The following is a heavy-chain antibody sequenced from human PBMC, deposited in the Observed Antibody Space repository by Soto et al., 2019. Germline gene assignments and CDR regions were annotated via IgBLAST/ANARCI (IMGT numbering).Heavy chain of an antibody. Sequence: GASVKVSCKASGGTFSSYASSWVRQATGQGLEWMGGIIPIFGTANYAQKFQGRVTITADESTSTAYMELSSLRSEDTAVYYCASQGGRDYYYYYGMDVWGQGTTVTVSS. J-gene: IGHJ6*02. CDR2: IIPIFGTA. CDR3: ASQGGRDYYYYYGMDV. V-gene: IGHV1-69*13. D-gene: IGHD1-26*01. CDR1: GGTFSSYA.